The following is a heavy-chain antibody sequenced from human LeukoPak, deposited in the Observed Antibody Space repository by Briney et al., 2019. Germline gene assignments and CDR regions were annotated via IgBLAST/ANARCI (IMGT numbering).Heavy chain of an antibody. D-gene: IGHD2-2*01. J-gene: IGHJ4*02. CDR3: ANVQDCSSTSCYSRGGDY. CDR1: GFTFSSYA. V-gene: IGHV3-23*01. CDR2: ISGSGGST. Sequence: PGGSLRLSCAASGFTFSSYAMSWVRQAPGKGLEWVSAISGSGGSTYYADSVKGRFTISRDNSKNTLYLQMNSLRAEDTAVYYCANVQDCSSTSCYSRGGDYWGQGTLVTVSS.